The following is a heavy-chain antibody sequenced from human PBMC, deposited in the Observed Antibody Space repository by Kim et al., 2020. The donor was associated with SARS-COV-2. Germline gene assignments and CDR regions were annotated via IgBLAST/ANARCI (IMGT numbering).Heavy chain of an antibody. D-gene: IGHD6-19*01. CDR1: GFTFSNYA. Sequence: GGSLRLSCAASGFTFSNYAMSWVRQAPGKGLEWVSAISGSGGSTYFADSVKGRFSICRDNSKNTLYLQMNSLRAEDTALYYCAKDRGGYSSGWYKGGYYFDYWGQGTLVTVSS. V-gene: IGHV3-23*01. J-gene: IGHJ4*02. CDR3: AKDRGGYSSGWYKGGYYFDY. CDR2: ISGSGGST.